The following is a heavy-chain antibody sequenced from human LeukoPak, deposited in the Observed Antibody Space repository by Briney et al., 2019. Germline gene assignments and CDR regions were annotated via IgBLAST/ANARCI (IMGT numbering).Heavy chain of an antibody. D-gene: IGHD6-19*01. CDR2: INTNTGNP. CDR1: GYTFTSYA. Sequence: RASVTVSCKVSGYTFTSYAMHWVRQAPGQGLEWMGWINTNTGNPTYAQGFTGQVVFSLDISVSTAYLQISSLKAEDTAVYYCARDDSSGWYSRYWGQGTLVTVSS. CDR3: ARDDSSGWYSRY. V-gene: IGHV7-4-1*02. J-gene: IGHJ4*02.